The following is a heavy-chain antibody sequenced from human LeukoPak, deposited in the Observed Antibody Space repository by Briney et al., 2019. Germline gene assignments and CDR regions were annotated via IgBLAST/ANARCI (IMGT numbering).Heavy chain of an antibody. D-gene: IGHD2-2*01. V-gene: IGHV4-61*08. J-gene: IGHJ4*02. CDR2: IYYSGIT. CDR3: ARHLDQLSLPTFDY. CDR1: GGSISSGDYY. Sequence: SQTLSLTCTVSGGSISSGDYYWSWIRQPPGKGLEWIGYIYYSGITNYNPSLKSRVTISVDTSKNQFSLKLSSVTAADTAVYYCARHLDQLSLPTFDYWGQGTLVTVSS.